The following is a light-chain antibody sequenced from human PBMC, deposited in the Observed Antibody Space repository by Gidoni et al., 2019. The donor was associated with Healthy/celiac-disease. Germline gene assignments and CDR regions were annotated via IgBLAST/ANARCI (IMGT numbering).Light chain of an antibody. V-gene: IGLV1-40*01. CDR3: QSYDSSLSVV. CDR1: SSNIGAGYY. Sequence: QSVLTHPPSVSGAPGQRVTISCTGSSSNIGAGYYVHWYHPLPGTAPKLLIYGNSNRPSGVPDRFSGSKSGTSASLAITGLQAEDEADYYCQSYDSSLSVVFGGGTKLTVL. CDR2: GNS. J-gene: IGLJ2*01.